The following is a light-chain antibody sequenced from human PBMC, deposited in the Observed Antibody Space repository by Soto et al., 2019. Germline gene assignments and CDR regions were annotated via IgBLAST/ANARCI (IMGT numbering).Light chain of an antibody. CDR1: SSDVGSYNS. CDR3: SSFTSSTSYV. V-gene: IGLV2-14*03. CDR2: DVN. J-gene: IGLJ1*01. Sequence: QLVLTQPASVSGSPGQSIAISCTGTSSDVGSYNSVSWYQQYPGKAPKLMIHDVNNWPSGISDRFSGSKSGNTASLTISGLQAEDEADYYCSSFTSSTSYVFGTGTKVTVL.